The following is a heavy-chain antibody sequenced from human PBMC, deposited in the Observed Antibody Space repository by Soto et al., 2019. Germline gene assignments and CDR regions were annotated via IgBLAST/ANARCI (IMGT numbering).Heavy chain of an antibody. V-gene: IGHV3-53*01. CDR2: TYTGGYT. J-gene: IGHJ4*02. CDR1: GFIFSDNY. D-gene: IGHD6-13*01. CDR3: ASDRYRSSWCLDY. Sequence: GGSLRLSCSASGFIFSDNYINWVRQAPGKGLEWVSVTYTGGYTYYADSVTCLFTISRDNSKNTLYLQMTSLRADDTAVYYCASDRYRSSWCLDYWGQGALVTVST.